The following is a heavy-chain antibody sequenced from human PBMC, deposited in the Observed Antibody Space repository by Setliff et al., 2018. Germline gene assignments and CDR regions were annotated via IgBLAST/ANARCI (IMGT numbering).Heavy chain of an antibody. CDR1: GGSISSYY. CDR3: ARTSGSLHMEYYFDY. J-gene: IGHJ4*02. D-gene: IGHD3-10*01. Sequence: SETLSLTCTVSGGSISSYYWSWIRQPPGKGLEWIGYIYYSGSTNYNPSLKSRVTISVDTPKNQFSLKLSSVTAADTAVYYCARTSGSLHMEYYFDYWGQGTLVTVSS. CDR2: IYYSGST. V-gene: IGHV4-59*01.